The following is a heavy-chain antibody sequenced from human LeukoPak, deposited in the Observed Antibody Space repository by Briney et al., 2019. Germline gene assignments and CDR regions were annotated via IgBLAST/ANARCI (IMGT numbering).Heavy chain of an antibody. CDR1: GGSISSGGYS. V-gene: IGHV4-30-2*01. J-gene: IGHJ6*02. D-gene: IGHD3-3*01. CDR3: ARGSDFWSGYYTGYYYYGMDV. CDR2: IYHSGST. Sequence: SETLSLTCAVSGGSISSGGYSWSWVRQPPGKGLEWLGYIYHSGSTYYNPSLKSRVTISVDRSKNQFSLKLSSVTAADTAVYYCARGSDFWSGYYTGYYYYGMDVWGQGTTVTVSS.